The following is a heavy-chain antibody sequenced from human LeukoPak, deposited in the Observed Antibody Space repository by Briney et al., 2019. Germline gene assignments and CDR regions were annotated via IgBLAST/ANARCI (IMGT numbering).Heavy chain of an antibody. Sequence: GASLQISCKGSGYIFTSYWIGWVRQLPGKGLEGMGIIYPGDSDTRYSPSFQGQVTISADKSISTAYLQWSSLKASDTAMYYCARRGRWLQFPPDYWGQGTLVTVSS. CDR3: ARRGRWLQFPPDY. V-gene: IGHV5-51*01. CDR1: GYIFTSYW. J-gene: IGHJ4*02. D-gene: IGHD5-24*01. CDR2: IYPGDSDT.